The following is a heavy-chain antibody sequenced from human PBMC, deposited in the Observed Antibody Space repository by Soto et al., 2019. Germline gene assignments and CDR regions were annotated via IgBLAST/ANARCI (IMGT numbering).Heavy chain of an antibody. J-gene: IGHJ4*02. CDR3: AHKWLRESYFDY. CDR1: GFSLSTSGEG. Sequence: SGPTLVNTTQTLTLSCTFSGFSLSTSGEGVGWIRQPQGKALEWLELIYWDDDKSYSPSLKSRPTITKDTSKNQVVPTMTNMDPVDTAAYYCAHKWLRESYFDYWGQGTLVTVSS. D-gene: IGHD5-12*01. CDR2: IYWDDDK. V-gene: IGHV2-5*02.